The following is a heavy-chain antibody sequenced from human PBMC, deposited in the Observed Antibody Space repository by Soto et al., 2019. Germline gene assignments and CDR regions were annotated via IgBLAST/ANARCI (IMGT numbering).Heavy chain of an antibody. CDR3: SILGTYYFDNSDNYFDF. J-gene: IGHJ4*02. CDR2: INAGNGNT. Sequence: QVQLVQSGAEEMKPGASVKVSCKASGYTLTRYSIHWVRQAPGQRLEWMGWINAGNGNTKFSQKFQGRVTITRDTSASTAYMEVRGLRSEDTAVYFCSILGTYYFDNSDNYFDFWGQGTLVTVSS. CDR1: GYTLTRYS. D-gene: IGHD3-22*01. V-gene: IGHV1-3*05.